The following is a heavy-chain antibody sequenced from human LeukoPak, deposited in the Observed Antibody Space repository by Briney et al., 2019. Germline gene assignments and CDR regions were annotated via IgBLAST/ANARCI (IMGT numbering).Heavy chain of an antibody. CDR3: ARELKVGNTGYYFDY. V-gene: IGHV4-59*01. J-gene: IGHJ4*02. CDR1: RDSISDYY. CDR2: IYYSGST. Sequence: SETLSLTCTVSRDSISDYYWSWIRQPPGERLEWIGYIYYSGSTNYNPSLKSLFTISLDTSKNQFSLILNSVTAADTAVYYCARELKVGNTGYYFDYWGQGTLVTVSS. D-gene: IGHD2/OR15-2a*01.